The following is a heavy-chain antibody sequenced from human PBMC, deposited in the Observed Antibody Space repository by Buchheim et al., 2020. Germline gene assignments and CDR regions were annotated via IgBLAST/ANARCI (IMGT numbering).Heavy chain of an antibody. CDR1: GFTFSSYG. CDR2: ISYDGSNK. CDR3: AKELVVTAIIDAFDI. V-gene: IGHV3-30*18. J-gene: IGHJ3*02. Sequence: QVQLVESGGGVVQPGRSLRLSCAASGFTFSSYGMHWVRQAPGKGLEWVAVISYDGSNKYYAASVKGRFTISRDTSKNTLYLQMNSLRAEDTAVYYCAKELVVTAIIDAFDIWGQGT. D-gene: IGHD2-21*02.